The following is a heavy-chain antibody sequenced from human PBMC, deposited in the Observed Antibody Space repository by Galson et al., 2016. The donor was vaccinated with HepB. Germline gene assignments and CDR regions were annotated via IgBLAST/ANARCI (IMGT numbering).Heavy chain of an antibody. D-gene: IGHD3-9*01. CDR2: ISSSSSYI. J-gene: IGHJ4*01. Sequence: SLRLSCAASGFTFSSYSMNWVRQAPGKGLEWVSSISSSSSYIYYADSVKGRFTISRDNAKNSLYLQMNSLRTEDTAVYYCASHYDILTGYFYGYYFDYWGHGTLVTVSS. CDR1: GFTFSSYS. CDR3: ASHYDILTGYFYGYYFDY. V-gene: IGHV3-21*06.